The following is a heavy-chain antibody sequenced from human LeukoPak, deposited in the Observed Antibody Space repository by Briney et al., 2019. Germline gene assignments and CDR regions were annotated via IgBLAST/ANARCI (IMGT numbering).Heavy chain of an antibody. D-gene: IGHD3-22*01. J-gene: IGHJ4*02. CDR2: IIPILGIA. V-gene: IGHV1-69*04. CDR3: AAGYDSSGPDY. CDR1: GGTFSSYA. Sequence: GASVKVSCKASGGTFSSYAISWVRQAPGQGLEWMGSIIPILGIANYAQKFQSRVTITADKSTSTAYMELRSLRSEDTAVYYCAAGYDSSGPDYWGQGTLVTVSS.